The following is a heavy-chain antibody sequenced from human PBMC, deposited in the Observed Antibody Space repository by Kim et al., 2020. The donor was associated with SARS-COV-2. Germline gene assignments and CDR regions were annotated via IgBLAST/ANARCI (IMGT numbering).Heavy chain of an antibody. Sequence: NGHHPLKSRVTISVDTSKNRFSLELSSVTAADTAVYYCARAGYYYDGMDVWGQGTTVTVSS. V-gene: IGHV4-59*01. CDR3: ARAGYYYDGMDV. J-gene: IGHJ6*02.